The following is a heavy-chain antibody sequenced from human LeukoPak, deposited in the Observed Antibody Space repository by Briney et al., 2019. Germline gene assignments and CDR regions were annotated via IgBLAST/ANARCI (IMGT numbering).Heavy chain of an antibody. D-gene: IGHD6-6*01. J-gene: IGHJ3*02. CDR1: GGSISSGGYY. V-gene: IGHV4-31*03. CDR2: IYYSGST. CDR3: ARYPSSLDAFDI. Sequence: SQTLSLTCTVSGGSISSGGYYWSWIRQHPGKGLEWIGYIYYSGSTYYNPSLKSRVTISVDTSKNQFSLKLSSVTAADTAVYYCARYPSSLDAFDIWGQGTMVTVSS.